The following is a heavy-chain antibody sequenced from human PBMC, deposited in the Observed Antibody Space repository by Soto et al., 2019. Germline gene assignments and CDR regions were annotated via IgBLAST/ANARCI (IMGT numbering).Heavy chain of an antibody. V-gene: IGHV4-39*01. Sequence: SETLSLTSPVSGCSISSNIYYWGWIRQPPGKGLEWIGNIHYSGSTYYDSSLKSRVTISVDTSKNQFSLKLSSVTAADTAVYYCASQHYYDSSGYYVGYWGQGTLVTVSS. CDR2: IHYSGST. CDR1: GCSISSNIYY. CDR3: ASQHYYDSSGYYVGY. D-gene: IGHD3-22*01. J-gene: IGHJ4*02.